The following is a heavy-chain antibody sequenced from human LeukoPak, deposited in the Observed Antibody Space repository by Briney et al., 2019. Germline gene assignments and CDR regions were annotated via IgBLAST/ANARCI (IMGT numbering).Heavy chain of an antibody. CDR2: IYYSGST. Sequence: SETLSLTCTVSGGSISSYYWSWIRQPPGKGLEWIGYIYYSGSTNYNPSLKSRVTISVDTSKNQFSLKLSSVTAADTAVYYCARGDSGYDSPFDIWGQGTMVTVPS. V-gene: IGHV4-59*08. CDR1: GGSISSYY. J-gene: IGHJ3*02. D-gene: IGHD5-12*01. CDR3: ARGDSGYDSPFDI.